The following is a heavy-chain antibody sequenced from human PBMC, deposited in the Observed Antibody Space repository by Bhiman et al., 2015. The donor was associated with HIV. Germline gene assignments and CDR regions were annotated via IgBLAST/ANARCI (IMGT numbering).Heavy chain of an antibody. CDR1: GFTLNTYA. Sequence: QVQLVESGGGVVQPGRSLRLSCAASGFTLNTYAMHWVRQAPGKGLEWVAVISNDGSNKYFADSVRGRFTISRDRSKNTLYLQMNSLRPEDTAVYYCARDLTYGSRSCVDYWGQGTLVIVSS. CDR3: ARDLTYGSRSCVDY. J-gene: IGHJ4*02. D-gene: IGHD3-10*01. V-gene: IGHV3-30*04. CDR2: ISNDGSNK.